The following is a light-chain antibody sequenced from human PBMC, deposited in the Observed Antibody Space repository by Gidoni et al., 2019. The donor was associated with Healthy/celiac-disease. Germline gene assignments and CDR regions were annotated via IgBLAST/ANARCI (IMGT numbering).Light chain of an antibody. CDR3: QQYNNWPPLFT. CDR2: GAS. Sequence: EIVMTQPQATLSVSPGERATLSCRASQSVSINLAWYQQKPGQAHRLLIYGASIRATGIPARFSGSGYGTEFTLTISSLQSEDFAVYYCQQYNNWPPLFTFGPGTKVDIK. V-gene: IGKV3-15*01. CDR1: QSVSIN. J-gene: IGKJ3*01.